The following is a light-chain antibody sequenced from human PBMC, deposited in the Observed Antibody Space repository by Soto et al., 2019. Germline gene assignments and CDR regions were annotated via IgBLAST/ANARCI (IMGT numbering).Light chain of an antibody. CDR2: AES. CDR3: KPTNNFPLT. V-gene: IGKV1-12*01. CDR1: QDISSW. Sequence: DMQVTQAPLGVPAPVGDRVAIICRATQDISSWLAWYQQKPGKAPKILIYAESNLQGGVHSRFSGSGSGTDFTLTISSLQPEDFATYFCKPTNNFPLTLGGGTKVDIK. J-gene: IGKJ4*01.